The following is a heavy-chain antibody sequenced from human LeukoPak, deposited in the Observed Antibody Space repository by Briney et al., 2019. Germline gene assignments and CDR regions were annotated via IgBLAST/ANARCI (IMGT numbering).Heavy chain of an antibody. D-gene: IGHD5-24*01. Sequence: PGGSLRLSCAASGFTFSSYAMSWVRQAPGKGLEWVSAISGSGGSTYYADPVKGRFTISRDNSKNTLYLQMNSLRAEDTAVYYCAKTRWLQLMGMDVWGQGTTVTVSS. CDR1: GFTFSSYA. CDR3: AKTRWLQLMGMDV. V-gene: IGHV3-23*01. J-gene: IGHJ6*02. CDR2: ISGSGGST.